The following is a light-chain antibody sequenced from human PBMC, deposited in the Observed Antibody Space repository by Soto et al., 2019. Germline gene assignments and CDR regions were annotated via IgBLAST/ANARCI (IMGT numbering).Light chain of an antibody. CDR3: QQYGSVPFS. CDR2: GAS. CDR1: QSVSSNF. Sequence: EIVLTQSPGTMSVSPGERVTLSCRASQSVSSNFLAWHQQKPGQAPRLLIYGASSRTGGIADRFRGSGSGTDFPLTIYSVVSEYFAVYYCQQYGSVPFSFGRRPKVDV. V-gene: IGKV3-20*01. J-gene: IGKJ3*01.